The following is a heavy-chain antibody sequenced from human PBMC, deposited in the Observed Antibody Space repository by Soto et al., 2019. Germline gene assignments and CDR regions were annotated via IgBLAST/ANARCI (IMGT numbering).Heavy chain of an antibody. Sequence: GGSLRLSCAASGFTFDDYAMHWVRQAPGKGLEWVSGISWNSGSIGYADSVKGRFTISRDNAKNSLYLQMNSLRAEDTALYYCAKTGVPAAIDFMDVWGKGTTVTVSS. CDR3: AKTGVPAAIDFMDV. J-gene: IGHJ6*03. CDR2: ISWNSGSI. D-gene: IGHD2-2*01. V-gene: IGHV3-9*01. CDR1: GFTFDDYA.